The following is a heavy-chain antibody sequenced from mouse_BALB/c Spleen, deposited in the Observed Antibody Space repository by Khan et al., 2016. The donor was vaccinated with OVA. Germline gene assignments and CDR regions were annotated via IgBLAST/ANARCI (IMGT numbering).Heavy chain of an antibody. V-gene: IGHV1-5*01. CDR2: IYPGNTDT. CDR1: GYTFTSYW. CDR3: TRRSWDVAWFAY. Sequence: MQLEESGTVLARPGASVKMSCKASGYTFTSYWMHWVKQRPGKGLEWIGDIYPGNTDTNYNQTFKGKAKLTAVTSTSTAYLELSSLTNEASAFYYCTRRSWDVAWFAYWGQGTLVTVST. D-gene: IGHD4-1*01. J-gene: IGHJ3*01.